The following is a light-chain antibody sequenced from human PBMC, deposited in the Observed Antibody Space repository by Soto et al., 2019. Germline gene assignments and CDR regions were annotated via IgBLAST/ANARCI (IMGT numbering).Light chain of an antibody. CDR1: QSVSSTS. V-gene: IGKV3-20*01. J-gene: IGKJ1*01. CDR3: QQYDGSTLT. CDR2: DTS. Sequence: EIVLTQSPGTLSLSPGERATLSCRASQSVSSTSFAWYQLRPGQAPRLLIYDTSARAGGIPARFSGSGSGTDFILTIDRLEPEDFAVYFCQQYDGSTLTFGQGTKVEI.